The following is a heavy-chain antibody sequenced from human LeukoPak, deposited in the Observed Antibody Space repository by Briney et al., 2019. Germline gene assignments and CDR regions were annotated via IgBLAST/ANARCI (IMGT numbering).Heavy chain of an antibody. V-gene: IGHV3-7*01. J-gene: IGHJ4*02. CDR1: VFTFISHW. Sequence: GGSLRLSCAASVFTFISHWMSWVRPTPGKGLDWVANIQQDGSEKYYVDSVKGRFTISRDNAKNSLYLQMNSLRAEDTAVYYCARVSLDIVVVPAAQLADYWGQGTLATVSS. CDR2: IQQDGSEK. D-gene: IGHD2-2*01. CDR3: ARVSLDIVVVPAAQLADY.